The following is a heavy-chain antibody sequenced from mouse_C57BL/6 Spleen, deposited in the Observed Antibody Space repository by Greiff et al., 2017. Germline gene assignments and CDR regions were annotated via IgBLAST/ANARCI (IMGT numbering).Heavy chain of an antibody. J-gene: IGHJ1*03. CDR2: IDPANGTT. CDR1: GFNIKNTY. V-gene: IGHV14-3*01. Sequence: EVKLLESVAELVRPGASVKLSCTASGFNIKNTYMHWVKQRPEQGLEWIGRIDPANGTTKYAPKFPGKATITADTSSNTAYLQLSSLTSEDTAIYYCARRHYGSRDWYFEVWGTGTTVTVSS. D-gene: IGHD1-1*01. CDR3: ARRHYGSRDWYFEV.